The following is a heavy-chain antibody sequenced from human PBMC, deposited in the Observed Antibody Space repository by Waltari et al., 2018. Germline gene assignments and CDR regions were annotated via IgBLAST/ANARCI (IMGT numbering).Heavy chain of an antibody. CDR3: ARPKSSSWYDAFDI. V-gene: IGHV3-53*01. D-gene: IGHD6-13*01. J-gene: IGHJ3*02. CDR2: IYSGGST. Sequence: EEQLVESGGGLIQPGGSLRLSCAASVFTVSSNSIIWVRQAPGKGLEWVSVIYSGGSTYYADSVKGRFTISRDNSKNTLYLQMNSLRAEDTAVYYCARPKSSSWYDAFDIWGQGTMVTVSS. CDR1: VFTVSSNS.